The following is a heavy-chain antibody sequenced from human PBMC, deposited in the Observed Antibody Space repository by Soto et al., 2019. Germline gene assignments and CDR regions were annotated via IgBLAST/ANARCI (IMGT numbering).Heavy chain of an antibody. Sequence: GASVKVSCKASGYTFTSYGISWVRQAPGQGLEWMGWISAYNGSTNYAQKLQGRVTMTTDTSTSTAYMELRSLRSDDTAVYYCARAGVLRFLEWLFNYGMDVWGQGTTVTVSS. V-gene: IGHV1-18*01. J-gene: IGHJ6*02. D-gene: IGHD3-3*01. CDR1: GYTFTSYG. CDR3: ARAGVLRFLEWLFNYGMDV. CDR2: ISAYNGST.